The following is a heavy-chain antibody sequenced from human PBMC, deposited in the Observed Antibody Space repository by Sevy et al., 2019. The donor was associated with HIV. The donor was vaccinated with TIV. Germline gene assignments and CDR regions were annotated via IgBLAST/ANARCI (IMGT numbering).Heavy chain of an antibody. D-gene: IGHD3-22*01. V-gene: IGHV1-8*01. Sequence: ASVKVSCKASGYTFTSYDINWVRQATGQGLEWMGWMNPNSGNTGYAQKFQGRVTMTRNTSISTAYMELSSLRSEDTAVHYCAIPYYDSSGYLDYWGQGTLVTVSS. CDR2: MNPNSGNT. J-gene: IGHJ4*02. CDR1: GYTFTSYD. CDR3: AIPYYDSSGYLDY.